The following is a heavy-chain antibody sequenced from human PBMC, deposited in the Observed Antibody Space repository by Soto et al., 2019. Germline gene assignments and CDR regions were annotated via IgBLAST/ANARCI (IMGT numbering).Heavy chain of an antibody. CDR1: GFTFSSYG. D-gene: IGHD3-22*01. Sequence: PGGSLRLSCAASGFTFSSYGMHWVRQAPGKGLEWVAVIWYDGSNKYYADSVKGRFTISRDNSKNTLYLQMNSLRAEDTAVYYCARERYYYDSSGYWIFDYWGQGTLVTVSS. V-gene: IGHV3-33*01. CDR2: IWYDGSNK. CDR3: ARERYYYDSSGYWIFDY. J-gene: IGHJ4*02.